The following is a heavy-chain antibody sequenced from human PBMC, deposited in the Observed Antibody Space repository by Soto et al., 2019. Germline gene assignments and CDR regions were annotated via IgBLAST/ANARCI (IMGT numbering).Heavy chain of an antibody. CDR1: GGSMRNYF. D-gene: IGHD6-13*01. V-gene: IGHV4-59*01. Sequence: ETLSLTCTVSGGSMRNYFWTWIRQPPGKGLEWIGYIHYSGTTSFFPSYNPPLRSRVTISEDTSKNQFSLKLLSVTTADTAVYFCAAGEASSRNLAPYYLDFWGQGTLVTVSS. J-gene: IGHJ4*02. CDR2: IHYSGTT. CDR3: AAGEASSRNLAPYYLDF.